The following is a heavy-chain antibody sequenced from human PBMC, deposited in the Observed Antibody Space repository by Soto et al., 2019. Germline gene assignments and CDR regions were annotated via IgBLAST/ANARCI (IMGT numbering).Heavy chain of an antibody. V-gene: IGHV4-39*01. CDR3: ARRLYYDSSGFEGGGMDV. CDR2: IYYSGST. J-gene: IGHJ6*02. CDR1: GDSISSSSYC. Sequence: PSETLSLTCAVSGDSISSSSYCWGWIRQPPGKGLEWIGSIYYSGSTYYNPSLKSRVTISVDTSKNQFSLKLSSVTAADTAVYYCARRLYYDSSGFEGGGMDVWGQGTTVTVSS. D-gene: IGHD3-22*01.